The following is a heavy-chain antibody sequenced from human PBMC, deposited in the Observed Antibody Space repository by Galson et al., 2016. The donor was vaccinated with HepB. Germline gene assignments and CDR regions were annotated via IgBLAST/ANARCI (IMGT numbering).Heavy chain of an antibody. J-gene: IGHJ4*02. CDR3: STDLIVVVPDYFDY. CDR2: TDGTNK. CDR1: GFTFSNYA. D-gene: IGHD1-26*01. V-gene: IGHV3-30-3*01. Sequence: SLRLSCAVSGFTFSNYAMHWVRQAPGKGLEWVAVTDGTNKYYADSVKGRFTISRDDSKSTLYLQMDRLRAEDTAVYYCSTDLIVVVPDYFDYWGQGTLVTVSS.